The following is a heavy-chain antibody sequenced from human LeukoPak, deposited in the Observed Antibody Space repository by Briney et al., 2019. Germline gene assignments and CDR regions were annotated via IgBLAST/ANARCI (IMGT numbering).Heavy chain of an antibody. CDR1: GFTFKDYA. CDR2: ISWNSGTT. D-gene: IGHD6-6*01. J-gene: IGHJ4*02. V-gene: IGHV3-9*01. CDR3: ARGPNSNWSGLDF. Sequence: PGGSLRLSCTASGFTFKDYAMYWVRQAPGKGLEWVSGISWNSGTTDYADSVKGRFTVSRDNAKNTLYLQVNNLRAEDTAVYYCARGPNSNWSGLDFWGQGTLPTVSS.